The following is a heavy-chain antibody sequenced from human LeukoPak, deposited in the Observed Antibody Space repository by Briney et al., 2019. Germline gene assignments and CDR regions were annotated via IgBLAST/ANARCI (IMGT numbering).Heavy chain of an antibody. CDR3: AKAFVPGDAFDI. J-gene: IGHJ3*02. Sequence: GGSLRLSCAASGFSFSSYAMHWVRQAPGKGLEWVAFIRDDGNNKHYVDSVKGRFTISRDNSKNTLYLQMNSLRAEDTAVYYCAKAFVPGDAFDIWGQGTMVTVSS. D-gene: IGHD2-2*01. CDR2: IRDDGNNK. CDR1: GFSFSSYA. V-gene: IGHV3-30*02.